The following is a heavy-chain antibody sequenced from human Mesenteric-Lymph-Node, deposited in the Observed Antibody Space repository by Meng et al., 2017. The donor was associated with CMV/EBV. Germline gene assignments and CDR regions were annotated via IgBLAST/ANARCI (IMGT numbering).Heavy chain of an antibody. CDR1: GGSISSYY. Sequence: GSLRLSCAVYGGSISSYYWSWIRQPPGKGPEWIGYVYSSGNTNYNPSLKSRVTISLDTSKKQFSLTLSSVTAADTAVYYCARGSTRDKFDPWGQGTLVTVSS. J-gene: IGHJ5*02. CDR3: ARGSTRDKFDP. V-gene: IGHV4-59*01. D-gene: IGHD5-24*01. CDR2: VYSSGNT.